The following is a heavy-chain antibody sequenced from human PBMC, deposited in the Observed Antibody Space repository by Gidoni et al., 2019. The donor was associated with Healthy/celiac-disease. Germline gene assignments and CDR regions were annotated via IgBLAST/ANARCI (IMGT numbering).Heavy chain of an antibody. J-gene: IGHJ4*02. CDR1: GFTFSGYA. V-gene: IGHV3-30-3*01. D-gene: IGHD4-17*01. Sequence: QVQLVESGGGVVQPGRSLRLSCAAPGFTFSGYAKHWVRQAPGKGLEWVAVISYDGSNKYYADSVKGRFTISRDNSKNTLYLQMNSLRAEDTAVYYCASGGVYGDYGASFDYWGQGTLVTVSS. CDR2: ISYDGSNK. CDR3: ASGGVYGDYGASFDY.